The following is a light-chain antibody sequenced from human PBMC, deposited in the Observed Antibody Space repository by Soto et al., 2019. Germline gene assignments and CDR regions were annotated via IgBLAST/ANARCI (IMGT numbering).Light chain of an antibody. CDR2: DVN. Sequence: QSALTQPHSVSGSPGQSVAISCSGTSSDVGGYNYVSWYQQHPGKAPKLIIFDVNNRPSGVSNRFSGSKSGNTASLTISGLQAEDEADYYCSSYTSSSTLLYVFGTGTKVTVL. V-gene: IGLV2-14*01. CDR3: SSYTSSSTLLYV. J-gene: IGLJ1*01. CDR1: SSDVGGYNY.